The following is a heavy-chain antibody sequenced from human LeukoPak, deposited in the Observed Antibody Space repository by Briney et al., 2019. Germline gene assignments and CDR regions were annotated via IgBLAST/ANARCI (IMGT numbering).Heavy chain of an antibody. J-gene: IGHJ4*02. CDR2: INPNSGGT. CDR1: GYTFTGYY. V-gene: IGHV1-2*02. Sequence: ASVKVSCKASGYTFTGYYMHWVRQAPGQGLEWMGWINPNSGGTNYAQKFQGRVTMTRDTSISTAYMELSRLRSDDTAVYYCARVGVGARGELDYWGQGTLVTVSS. CDR3: ARVGVGARGELDY. D-gene: IGHD1-26*01.